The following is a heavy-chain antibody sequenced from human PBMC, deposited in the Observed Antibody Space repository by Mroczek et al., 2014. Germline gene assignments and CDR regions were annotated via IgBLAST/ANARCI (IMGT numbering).Heavy chain of an antibody. CDR2: INPNSGGT. J-gene: IGHJ3*02. CDR3: ARERGGDYGGNSGAFDI. Sequence: QVQLVQSGAEVKKPGASVKVSCKASGYTFTGYYMHWVRQAPGQGLEWMGWINPNSGGTNYAQKFQGRVTMTRDTSISTAYMELSRLRSDDTAVYYCARERGGDYGGNSGAFDIWGQGTMVTVSS. V-gene: IGHV1-2*02. D-gene: IGHD4-23*01. CDR1: GYTFTGYY.